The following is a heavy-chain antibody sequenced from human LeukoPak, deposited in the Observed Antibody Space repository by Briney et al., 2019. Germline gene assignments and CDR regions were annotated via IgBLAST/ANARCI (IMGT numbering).Heavy chain of an antibody. CDR1: GFTVSSNY. D-gene: IGHD3-22*01. CDR3: ARDHYYDSRGAFDI. Sequence: GGSLRLSCAASGFTVSSNYMSWVRQAPGKGLEWVSVIYSGGSTYYADSVKGRFTISRDNSKNTLYLQMNSLRAEDTAVYYCARDHYYDSRGAFDIWGQGTMVTVSS. CDR2: IYSGGST. V-gene: IGHV3-53*01. J-gene: IGHJ3*02.